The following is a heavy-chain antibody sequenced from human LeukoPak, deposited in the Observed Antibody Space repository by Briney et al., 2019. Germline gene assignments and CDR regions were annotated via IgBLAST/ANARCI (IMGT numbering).Heavy chain of an antibody. D-gene: IGHD3-22*01. CDR2: IIPIFATA. CDR1: GGTFSSYA. V-gene: IGHV1-69*13. J-gene: IGHJ4*02. Sequence: SVKVSCKASGGTFSSYAISWVRQAPGQGLEWMGGIIPIFATANYAQKFQGRVTITADESTSTAYMELSSLRSEDTAVYYCTRGPITTRSHFDYWGQGTLVTVSS. CDR3: TRGPITTRSHFDY.